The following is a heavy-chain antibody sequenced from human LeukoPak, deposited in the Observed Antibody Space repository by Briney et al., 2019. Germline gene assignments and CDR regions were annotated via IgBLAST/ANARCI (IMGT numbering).Heavy chain of an antibody. V-gene: IGHV1-8*01. Sequence: GASVKVSCKASGYTFTSYDINWVRQATGQGLEWMGWMNPNSGNTGYAQKFQGRVTMTRNTSISTAYMELSSLRSEDTAVYYCASVVPAAIPGDYYYGMDVRGQGTTVTVSS. J-gene: IGHJ6*02. D-gene: IGHD2-2*02. CDR3: ASVVPAAIPGDYYYGMDV. CDR1: GYTFTSYD. CDR2: MNPNSGNT.